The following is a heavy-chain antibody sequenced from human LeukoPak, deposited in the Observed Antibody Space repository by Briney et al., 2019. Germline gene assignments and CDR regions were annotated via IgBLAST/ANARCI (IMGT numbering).Heavy chain of an antibody. D-gene: IGHD2-2*01. CDR2: ISSSSSYI. J-gene: IGHJ6*02. CDR3: ARSTSDRYYYYYYGMDV. CDR1: GFTFSSYT. Sequence: PGGSLRLSCAASGFTFSSYTMNWVRQAPGKGLEWVSSISSSSSYIYYAGSVKGRFTISRDNAKNSLYLQMNSLRAEDTAVYYCARSTSDRYYYYYYGMDVWGQGTTVTVSS. V-gene: IGHV3-21*01.